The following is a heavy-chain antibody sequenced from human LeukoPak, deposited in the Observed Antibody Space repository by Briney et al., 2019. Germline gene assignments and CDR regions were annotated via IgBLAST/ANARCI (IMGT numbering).Heavy chain of an antibody. J-gene: IGHJ4*02. CDR2: ISGSGGST. V-gene: IGHV3-23*01. CDR1: GFNFSSYA. D-gene: IGHD3-10*01. CDR3: AKGADYGSVFDY. Sequence: AGGSLRLSCAASGFNFSSYAMSWVRQAPGKGLEWVSAISGSGGSTYYADSVKGRFTISRDNSKNTLYLQMNSLRAEDTAVYYCAKGADYGSVFDYWGQGTLVTVSS.